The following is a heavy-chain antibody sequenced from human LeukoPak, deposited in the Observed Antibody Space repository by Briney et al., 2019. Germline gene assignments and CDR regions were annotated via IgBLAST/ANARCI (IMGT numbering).Heavy chain of an antibody. Sequence: SETLSLTCAVYGGSFSGYYWSWIRQPPGKGLEWIGEINHSGSTNYNPSLKSRVTISVDTSKNQFSLKLSSVTAADTAVYYCARDNCGGDCYSDYYYYGMDVWGQGTTVTVSS. CDR2: INHSGST. CDR3: ARDNCGGDCYSDYYYYGMDV. D-gene: IGHD2-21*02. V-gene: IGHV4-34*01. J-gene: IGHJ6*02. CDR1: GGSFSGYY.